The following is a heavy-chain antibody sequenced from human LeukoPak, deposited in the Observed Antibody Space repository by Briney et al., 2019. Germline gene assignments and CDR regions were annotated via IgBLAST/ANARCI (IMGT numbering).Heavy chain of an antibody. Sequence: PSETLSLTCTVSGGSISSYHWSWIRQPPGKGLEWIGYIYYSGSTNYNPSLKSRVTISVDTSKNQFSLKLSSVTAADTAVYYCARQVQPYDFWSGYYAFDYWGQGTLVTVSS. CDR1: GGSISSYH. J-gene: IGHJ4*02. D-gene: IGHD3-3*01. CDR2: IYYSGST. V-gene: IGHV4-59*01. CDR3: ARQVQPYDFWSGYYAFDY.